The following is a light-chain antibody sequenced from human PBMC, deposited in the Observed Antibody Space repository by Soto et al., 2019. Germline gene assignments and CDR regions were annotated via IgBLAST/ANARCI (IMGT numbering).Light chain of an antibody. CDR1: QSLLYSDGNTY. J-gene: IGKJ1*01. Sequence: DVVMTQSPLSLPVTLGQPASISCRSSQSLLYSDGNTYLSWFQQRPGQSPRRLIYKVSIRDSGVPARFSGSGSGTDFTLKITSVEAEDVGVYYCMQRTNWPPRTFGRGTKVEIK. V-gene: IGKV2-30*01. CDR2: KVS. CDR3: MQRTNWPPRT.